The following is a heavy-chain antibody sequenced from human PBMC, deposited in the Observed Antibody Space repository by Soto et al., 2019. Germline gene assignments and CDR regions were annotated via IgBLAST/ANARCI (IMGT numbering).Heavy chain of an antibody. CDR1: GYTFATYG. Sequence: QVQLVQSGAEVKKPGASVKVSCKASGYTFATYGFSWVRQAPGQGLEWMGWISASNGNTNYAQKLRGRVTMTIDTSTSTAYMELRSLRSDDTAVFYCARSGRSWNLREFDYWGQGTLVTVSS. D-gene: IGHD6-13*01. V-gene: IGHV1-18*01. CDR2: ISASNGNT. CDR3: ARSGRSWNLREFDY. J-gene: IGHJ4*02.